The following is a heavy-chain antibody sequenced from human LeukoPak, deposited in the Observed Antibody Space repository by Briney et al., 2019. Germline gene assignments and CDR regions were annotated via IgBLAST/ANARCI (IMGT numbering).Heavy chain of an antibody. CDR3: AREEVGAVDY. D-gene: IGHD1-26*01. CDR2: ISSSSSTI. V-gene: IGHV3-48*04. J-gene: IGHJ4*02. CDR1: GFTFSSYS. Sequence: GGSLRLSCAASGFTFSSYSMNWVRQAPGNGLEWVSYISSSSSTIYYADSVKGRFTISRDNAKNSLYLQMNSLRAEDTAVYYCAREEVGAVDYWGQGTLVTVSS.